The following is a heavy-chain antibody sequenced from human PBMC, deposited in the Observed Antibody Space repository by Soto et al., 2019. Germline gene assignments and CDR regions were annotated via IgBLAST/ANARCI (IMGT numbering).Heavy chain of an antibody. D-gene: IGHD6-13*01. J-gene: IGHJ5*02. Sequence: GGSLRLSCAASGFTFRSFTMNWVRQAPGKGLEWVSTISSNSAYIYYTDALRGRFTISGDNAKNSLHLQMNSLRAEDTAVYYCTRDASRDSSARGWFDPWGPGTLV. CDR2: ISSNSAYI. V-gene: IGHV3-21*01. CDR3: TRDASRDSSARGWFDP. CDR1: GFTFRSFT.